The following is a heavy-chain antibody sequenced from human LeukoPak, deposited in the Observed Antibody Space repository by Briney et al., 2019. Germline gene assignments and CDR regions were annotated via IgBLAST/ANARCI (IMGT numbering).Heavy chain of an antibody. J-gene: IGHJ3*02. CDR3: ARSKDVLLWFGESAKPLDI. D-gene: IGHD3-10*01. Sequence: SETLSLTCAVYGGSFSGYYWSWIRQPPGKGLEWIGEINHSGSINYNPSLKSRVTISVDTSKNQFSLKLSSVTAADTAVYYCARSKDVLLWFGESAKPLDIWGQGTMVTVSS. V-gene: IGHV4-34*01. CDR1: GGSFSGYY. CDR2: INHSGSI.